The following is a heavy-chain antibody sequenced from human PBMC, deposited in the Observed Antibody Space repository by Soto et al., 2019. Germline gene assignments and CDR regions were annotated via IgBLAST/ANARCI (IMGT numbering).Heavy chain of an antibody. V-gene: IGHV3-33*01. CDR3: ARTSDHDFWSGYYPGPIDY. Sequence: GGSLRLSCAASGFTFSSYGMHWVRQAPGKGLEWVAVIWYDGSNKYYADSVKGRFTISRDNSKNTLYLQMNSLRAEDTAVYYCARTSDHDFWSGYYPGPIDYWGQGTLVTVSS. CDR1: GFTFSSYG. CDR2: IWYDGSNK. D-gene: IGHD3-3*01. J-gene: IGHJ4*02.